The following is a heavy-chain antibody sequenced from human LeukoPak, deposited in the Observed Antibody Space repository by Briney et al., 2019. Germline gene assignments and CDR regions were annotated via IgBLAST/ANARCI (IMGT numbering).Heavy chain of an antibody. V-gene: IGHV1-18*01. J-gene: IGHJ4*02. CDR2: ISAYNGNT. Sequence: GASVKVSCKASGYTFTSYGISWVRQAPGQGLEWMGWISAYNGNTNYPKKLQGRVTMTTDTSTSTAYMELRSLRSDDTAVYYCARALKERYFDWLLYQGSVDYWGQGTLVTVSS. CDR3: ARALKERYFDWLLYQGSVDY. D-gene: IGHD3-9*01. CDR1: GYTFTSYG.